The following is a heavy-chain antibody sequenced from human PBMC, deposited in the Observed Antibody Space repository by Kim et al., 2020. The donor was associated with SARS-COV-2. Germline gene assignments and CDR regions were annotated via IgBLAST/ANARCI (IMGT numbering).Heavy chain of an antibody. D-gene: IGHD6-25*01. CDR1: GFTFSTYG. CDR3: VRHGGGDDY. Sequence: ASVKVSCKASGFTFSTYGINWVRQAPGQDLEWLGWVNTYDGYTGYAQKFQGRVSVTTDTSTNTAYMELRSLRSDDTALYYCVRHGGGDDYWGQGTLVSVSS. CDR2: VNTYDGYT. V-gene: IGHV1-18*01. J-gene: IGHJ4*02.